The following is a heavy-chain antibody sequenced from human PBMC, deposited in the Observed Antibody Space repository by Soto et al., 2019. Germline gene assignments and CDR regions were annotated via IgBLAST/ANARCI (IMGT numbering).Heavy chain of an antibody. Sequence: SSETLSLTCAVYGGSFSGYYWSWIRQPPGKGLEWIGEINHSGSTNYNPSLKSRVTISVDTSKNQFSLKLSSVTAADTAVYYCARGSLYGADFDYWGQGTLVTVSS. D-gene: IGHD4-17*01. V-gene: IGHV4-34*01. CDR1: GGSFSGYY. CDR3: ARGSLYGADFDY. J-gene: IGHJ4*02. CDR2: INHSGST.